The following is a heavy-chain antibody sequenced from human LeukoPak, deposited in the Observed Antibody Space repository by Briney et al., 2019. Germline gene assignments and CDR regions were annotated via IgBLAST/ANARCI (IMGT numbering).Heavy chain of an antibody. Sequence: GGSLRLSCAASGFTFSSYWMSWVRQAPGKGLEWVANIKQDGSEKYYVDSVKGRFTISRDSAKNSLYLQMNSLRAEDTAVYYCAREPSRFGELLWGPYFDYWGQGTLVTVSS. J-gene: IGHJ4*02. D-gene: IGHD3-10*01. CDR1: GFTFSSYW. CDR2: IKQDGSEK. CDR3: AREPSRFGELLWGPYFDY. V-gene: IGHV3-7*01.